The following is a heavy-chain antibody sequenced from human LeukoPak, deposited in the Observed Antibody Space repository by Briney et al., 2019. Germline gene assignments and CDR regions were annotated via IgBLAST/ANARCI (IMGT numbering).Heavy chain of an antibody. V-gene: IGHV3-74*01. CDR3: AREHVGRGNWYFDL. CDR1: GFTFSNYW. CDR2: MNYDGSGT. D-gene: IGHD3/OR15-3a*01. Sequence: GGSLRLSCAASGFTFSNYWMHWVRHAPGKGLVWVSRMNYDGSGTSYADSVKGRFTISRDNAKNTLYVQMNSVRAEDTAVYYCAREHVGRGNWYFDLWGRGTLVTVSS. J-gene: IGHJ2*01.